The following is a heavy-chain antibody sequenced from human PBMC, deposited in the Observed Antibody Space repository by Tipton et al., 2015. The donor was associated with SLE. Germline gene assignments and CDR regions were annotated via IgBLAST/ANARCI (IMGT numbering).Heavy chain of an antibody. D-gene: IGHD3-10*01. V-gene: IGHV4-59*01. CDR2: FYFSGSS. Sequence: TLSLTCTVSAGSIRSYYWSWIRQSPGKGLEWIGFFYFSGSSQYNPSLKSRVAISADTSNNQFSLELRSVTAADTAVYYCARHLGVIVAFEVWGQGTVLTVSS. CDR3: ARHLGVIVAFEV. CDR1: AGSIRSYY. J-gene: IGHJ3*01.